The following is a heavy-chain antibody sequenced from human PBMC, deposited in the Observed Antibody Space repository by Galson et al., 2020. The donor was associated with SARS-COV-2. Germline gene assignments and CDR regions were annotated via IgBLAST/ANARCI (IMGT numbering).Heavy chain of an antibody. CDR1: GYTFTSYD. CDR3: ARGLNYDFWSGYYYYYYYGMDV. Sequence: ASVKVSCKASGYTFTSYDINWVRQATGQGLEWMGWMNPNSGNTGYAQKFQGRVTMTRNTSISTAYMELSSLRSEDTAVYYCARGLNYDFWSGYYYYYYYGMDVWGQGTTVTVSS. J-gene: IGHJ6*02. CDR2: MNPNSGNT. D-gene: IGHD3-3*01. V-gene: IGHV1-8*01.